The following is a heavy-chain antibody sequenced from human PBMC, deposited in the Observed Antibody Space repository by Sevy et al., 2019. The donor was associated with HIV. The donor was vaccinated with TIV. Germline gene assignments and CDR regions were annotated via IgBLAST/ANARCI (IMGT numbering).Heavy chain of an antibody. J-gene: IGHJ6*02. CDR2: IWYDGSNK. D-gene: IGHD3-22*01. CDR1: GFTFSSYG. Sequence: GGSLRLSCAASGFTFSSYGMHWVRQAPGKGLEWVAVIWYDGSNKYYADSVKGRFTISRDNSKNTLYLQMNSLRAEDTAVYYCARSCDSSGYYNYYYYYGMDVWGQVTTVTVSS. V-gene: IGHV3-33*01. CDR3: ARSCDSSGYYNYYYYYGMDV.